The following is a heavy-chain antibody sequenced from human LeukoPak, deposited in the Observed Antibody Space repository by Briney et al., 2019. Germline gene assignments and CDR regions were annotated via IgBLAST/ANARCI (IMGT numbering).Heavy chain of an antibody. V-gene: IGHV4-59*01. CDR3: APASMRRRDGYNRHYEIDY. Sequence: SETLSLTCTVSGGSISNKYWSWIRQPPGKGLEWIGYIYYSGSTNYNPSLKSRVFISADTSQTQFSLRLSSVTAADTAVYYCAPASMRRRDGYNRHYEIDYWGQGTLVTVSS. CDR1: GGSISNKY. J-gene: IGHJ4*02. CDR2: IYYSGST. D-gene: IGHD5-24*01.